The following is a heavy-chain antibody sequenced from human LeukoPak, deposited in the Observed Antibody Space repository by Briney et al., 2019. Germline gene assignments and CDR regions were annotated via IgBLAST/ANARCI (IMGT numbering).Heavy chain of an antibody. CDR3: ARDRGPGWSFRYIDY. J-gene: IGHJ4*02. CDR1: GGSISSGGYY. D-gene: IGHD6-19*01. V-gene: IGHV4-31*03. CDR2: IYYSGSS. Sequence: PSETLSLTCTVSGGSISSGGYYWSWIRQHPGKGLEWIGHIYYSGSSHYNPSLKSRVTMSVDTSKNQFSLKLSSVTAADTAVYYCARDRGPGWSFRYIDYWGQGTLVTVSS.